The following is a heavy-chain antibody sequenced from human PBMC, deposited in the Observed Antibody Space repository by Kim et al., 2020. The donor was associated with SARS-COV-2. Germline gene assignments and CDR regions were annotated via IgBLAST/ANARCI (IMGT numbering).Heavy chain of an antibody. Sequence: SVKVSCKASGCTFSSYAISWVRQAPGQGLEWMGGIIPIFGTANYAQKFQGRVTITADESTSTAYMELSSLRSEDTAVYYCATPGIAVAGTERVFDYWGQGTLVTVSS. CDR1: GCTFSSYA. CDR2: IIPIFGTA. CDR3: ATPGIAVAGTERVFDY. V-gene: IGHV1-69*13. J-gene: IGHJ4*02. D-gene: IGHD6-19*01.